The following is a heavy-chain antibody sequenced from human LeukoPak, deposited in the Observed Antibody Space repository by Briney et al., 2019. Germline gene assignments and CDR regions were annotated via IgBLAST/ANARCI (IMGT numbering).Heavy chain of an antibody. V-gene: IGHV1-18*01. J-gene: IGHJ4*02. CDR1: GYTFTSYG. Sequence: GASVKVSCKASGYTFTSYGISWVRQAPGQGLEWLGWISAYNGNTNFAQKIQGRVTMTTDTSTSTAYMELRSLRSDDTAVYYCASAPSDDFWSFYQDYWGQGTLVTVSS. D-gene: IGHD3-3*01. CDR2: ISAYNGNT. CDR3: ASAPSDDFWSFYQDY.